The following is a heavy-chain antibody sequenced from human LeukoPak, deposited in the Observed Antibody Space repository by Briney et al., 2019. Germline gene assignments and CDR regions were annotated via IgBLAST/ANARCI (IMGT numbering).Heavy chain of an antibody. Sequence: GGSLRLPCAASGFTFSSYGMHWVRQAPGKGLEWVAVISYDGSNKYYADSVKGRFTISRDNSKNTLYLQMNSLRAEDTAVYYCAKDPYDSSGYYFPGAFDIWGQGTMVTVSS. CDR1: GFTFSSYG. D-gene: IGHD3-22*01. CDR2: ISYDGSNK. V-gene: IGHV3-30*18. J-gene: IGHJ3*02. CDR3: AKDPYDSSGYYFPGAFDI.